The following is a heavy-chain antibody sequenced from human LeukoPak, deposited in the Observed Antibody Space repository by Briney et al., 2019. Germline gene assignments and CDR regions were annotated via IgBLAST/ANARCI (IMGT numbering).Heavy chain of an antibody. CDR2: ISAYNGNT. J-gene: IGHJ6*03. V-gene: IGHV1-18*01. CDR1: GYTFTSYD. Sequence: ASVKVSCKASGYTFTSYDINWVRQATGQGLEWMGWISAYNGNTNYAQKLQGRVTMTTDTSTSTAYMELRSLRSDDTAVYYCARDGRDGYNYYYYYMDVWGKGTTVTVSS. D-gene: IGHD5-24*01. CDR3: ARDGRDGYNYYYYYMDV.